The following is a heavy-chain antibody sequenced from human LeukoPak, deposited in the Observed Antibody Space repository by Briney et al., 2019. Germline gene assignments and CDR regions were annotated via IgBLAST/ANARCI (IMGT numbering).Heavy chain of an antibody. CDR3: ARDGITIFGVVMTFDY. CDR1: GFTFSNCW. J-gene: IGHJ4*02. V-gene: IGHV3-33*08. D-gene: IGHD3-3*01. Sequence: GGSLRLSCAASGFTFSNCWMHWVRQAPGKGLEWVAVIWYDGSNKYYADSVKGRFTISRDNSKNTLYLQMNSLRAEDTAVYYCARDGITIFGVVMTFDYWGQGTLVTVSS. CDR2: IWYDGSNK.